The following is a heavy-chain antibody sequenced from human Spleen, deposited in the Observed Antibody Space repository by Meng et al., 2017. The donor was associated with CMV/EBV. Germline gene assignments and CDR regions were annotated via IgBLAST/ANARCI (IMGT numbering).Heavy chain of an antibody. D-gene: IGHD7-27*01. CDR2: ISEDGSET. CDR1: EFIFSDYL. Sequence: GGSLRLSCTTSEFIFSDYLMTWVRQAPGKGLECVAGISEDGSETYYADSVKGRFTVSRDNAKNSLYLQMNSLRVEDTAVYYCARAGANWGIDYWGQGTLVTVSS. CDR3: ARAGANWGIDY. V-gene: IGHV3-7*04. J-gene: IGHJ4*02.